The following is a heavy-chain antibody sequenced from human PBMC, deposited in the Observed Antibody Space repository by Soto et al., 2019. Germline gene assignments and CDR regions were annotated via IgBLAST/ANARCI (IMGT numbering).Heavy chain of an antibody. J-gene: IGHJ4*02. D-gene: IGHD6-19*01. CDR2: IKTDGYAA. CDR1: GFTFDSHW. V-gene: IGHV3-74*01. CDR3: VRESGVAADC. Sequence: ESGGVLVQPGGSLRLSCVASGFTFDSHWMHWVRQAPGEGLVWVSRIKTDGYAAAYADSVKGRFTISRDNTKNTVYLQMNSLRAEDTAVEFCVRESGVAADCWGQGTLFTVSS.